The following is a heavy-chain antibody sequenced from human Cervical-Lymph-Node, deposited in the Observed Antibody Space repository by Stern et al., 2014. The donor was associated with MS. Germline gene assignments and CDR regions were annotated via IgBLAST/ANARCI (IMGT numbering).Heavy chain of an antibody. CDR1: GYTFTAYN. D-gene: IGHD2-15*01. V-gene: IGHV1-2*06. CDR3: ATRRGCSGGSCSSRSLDY. Sequence: QVKLVQSGADVKKPGASVKVSCKASGYTFTAYNMHWLRQAPGQAIELMGRINPKSGVTNYAQKFQDRVTMTRDTSISTVYMELSRLRSNDTAMYYCATRRGCSGGSCSSRSLDYWGQGTLVTVSS. CDR2: INPKSGVT. J-gene: IGHJ4*02.